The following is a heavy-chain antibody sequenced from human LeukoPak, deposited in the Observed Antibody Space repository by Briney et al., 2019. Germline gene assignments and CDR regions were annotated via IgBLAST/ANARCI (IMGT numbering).Heavy chain of an antibody. D-gene: IGHD6-19*01. CDR2: ISAYNGNT. J-gene: IGHJ4*02. V-gene: IGHV1-18*01. CDR1: GYTFTSYG. CDR3: ARGGPTDRLAFDY. Sequence: GASVKVSCKASGYTFTSYGISWVRQAPGQGLEWMGWISAYNGNTNYAQKFQGRVTMTRDMSTSTVYMELSSLRSEDTAVYYCARGGPTDRLAFDYWGQGTLVTVSS.